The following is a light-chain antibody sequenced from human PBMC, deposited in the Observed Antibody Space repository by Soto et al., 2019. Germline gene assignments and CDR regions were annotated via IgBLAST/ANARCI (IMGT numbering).Light chain of an antibody. J-gene: IGLJ2*01. CDR2: DVS. CDR1: SSYVGGYNY. Sequence: QSVLTQPASVSGSPGQSITISCTGTSSYVGGYNYVSWYQQHPGKAPKLMIYDVSNRPSGVSNRFSGSKSGNTASLTISGLQAEDEADYYCSSYTSSSTLEVVFGGGTKLTVL. CDR3: SSYTSSSTLEVV. V-gene: IGLV2-14*01.